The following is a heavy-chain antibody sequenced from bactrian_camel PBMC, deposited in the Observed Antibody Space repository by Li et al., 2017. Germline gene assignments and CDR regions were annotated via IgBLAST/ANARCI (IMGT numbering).Heavy chain of an antibody. CDR1: GLTFSSYY. CDR3: AGVRRLGGDCLAYDYNY. CDR2: ISSDGSNT. J-gene: IGHJ4*01. D-gene: IGHD2*01. V-gene: IGHV3-2*01. Sequence: HVQLVESGGGLVQPGGSLRLSCAASGLTFSSYYMSWVRQAPGKGLEWVSSISSDGSNTYYADSMKGRFTISRDNAKNTVYLQMNSLKPDDTAMYYCAGVRRLGGDCLAYDYNYWGQGTQVTVS.